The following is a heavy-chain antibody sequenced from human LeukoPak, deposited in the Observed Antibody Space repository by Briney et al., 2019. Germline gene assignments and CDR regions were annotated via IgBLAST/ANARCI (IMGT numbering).Heavy chain of an antibody. V-gene: IGHV1-2*02. Sequence: ASVKVSCKASGYTFIDYYMHWVRRAPGQGLEWMGWINPNSGGTNYAQKFQGRVTMTRDTSISTAYMELSRLRSDDTAVYYCARDLAFGEMVTNRGAFDIWGQGTMITVSS. CDR3: ARDLAFGEMVTNRGAFDI. J-gene: IGHJ3*02. CDR1: GYTFIDYY. D-gene: IGHD5-24*01. CDR2: INPNSGGT.